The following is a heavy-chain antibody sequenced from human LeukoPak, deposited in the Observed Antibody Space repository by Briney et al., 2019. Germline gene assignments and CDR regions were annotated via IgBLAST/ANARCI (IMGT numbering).Heavy chain of an antibody. CDR1: GFTFSSYW. J-gene: IGHJ3*02. Sequence: PGGSLRPSCAASGFTFSSYWMHWVRQAPGKGLVWVSRINSDGTSTSSADSVKGRFTISRDNAKNTLYLQMNSLRAEDTAVYYCARRCSITSCYGWDAFDIWGQGAMVTVSS. D-gene: IGHD2-2*01. V-gene: IGHV3-74*01. CDR3: ARRCSITSCYGWDAFDI. CDR2: INSDGTST.